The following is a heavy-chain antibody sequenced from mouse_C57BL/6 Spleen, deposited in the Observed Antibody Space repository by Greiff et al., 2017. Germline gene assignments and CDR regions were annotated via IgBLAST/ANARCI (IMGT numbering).Heavy chain of an antibody. CDR3: APWDGCFDV. CDR2: IHPNSGST. V-gene: IGHV1-64*01. CDR1: GYTFTSYW. Sequence: QVQLKQPGAELVKPGASVKLSCKASGYTFTSYWMHWVKQRPGQGLEWIGMIHPNSGSTNYNEKFKSKATLTVDKASSTAYMQLSSLTSEDSAVYDCAPWDGCFDVWGTGTTVTVAS. J-gene: IGHJ1*03. D-gene: IGHD4-1*01.